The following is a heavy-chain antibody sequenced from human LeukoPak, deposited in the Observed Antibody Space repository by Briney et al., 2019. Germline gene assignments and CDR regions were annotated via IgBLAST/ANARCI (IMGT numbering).Heavy chain of an antibody. J-gene: IGHJ4*02. D-gene: IGHD5-12*01. Sequence: GGSLRLSCAASGFTFSNAWMSWVRQAPGRGLEWIGRVKSKADGGTTDYTAPVKGRFTISRDDSRDTLFLQMDSLKTEDTAVYYCVTDAPTKIDYWGRGTLVTVSS. V-gene: IGHV3-15*01. CDR2: VKSKADGGTT. CDR3: VTDAPTKIDY. CDR1: GFTFSNAW.